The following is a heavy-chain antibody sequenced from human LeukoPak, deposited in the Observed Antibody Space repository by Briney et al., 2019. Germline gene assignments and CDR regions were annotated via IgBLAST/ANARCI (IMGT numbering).Heavy chain of an antibody. CDR1: GGSISSYY. J-gene: IGHJ6*03. V-gene: IGHV4-59*08. CDR2: IYYSGST. D-gene: IGHD6-13*01. Sequence: SETLSLTCTVSGGSISSYYWSWLRQPPGKGLEWIGYIYYSGSTNYNPSLKSRVTISVDTSKNQFSLKLSSVTAADTAVYYCARQGYSSSWYRSPTNYYYYYYMDVWGKGTTVTVSS. CDR3: ARQGYSSSWYRSPTNYYYYYYMDV.